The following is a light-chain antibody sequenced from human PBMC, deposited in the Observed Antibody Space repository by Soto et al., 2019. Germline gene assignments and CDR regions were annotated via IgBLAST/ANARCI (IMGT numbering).Light chain of an antibody. V-gene: IGLV2-14*01. CDR1: SSDVSGYNY. CDR3: ISYTSSSPYVV. CDR2: DVS. Sequence: QSALTQPASVSGSPGQSITISCTGTSSDVSGYNYVSWYQQHPGYAPKLMIYDVSNRPSGVSIRFSGSKSGNTASLTISGLQAEDEADYYCISYTSSSPYVVFGGGTMLTVL. J-gene: IGLJ2*01.